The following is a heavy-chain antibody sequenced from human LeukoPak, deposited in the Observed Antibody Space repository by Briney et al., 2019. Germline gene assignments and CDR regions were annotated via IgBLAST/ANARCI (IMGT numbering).Heavy chain of an antibody. CDR3: GRDRSNSWYELEY. CDR1: GYIFSTSG. J-gene: IGHJ4*02. CDR2: ISVYNGNI. V-gene: IGHV1-18*01. Sequence: ASVKVSCKASGYIFSTSGISWVRQAPGQALEWMGWISVYNGNIKYAQNFQGGVTMTTNTSTSTAYMELRSLRSDDTAVYYCGRDRSNSWYELEYWGQGTLVTVSS. D-gene: IGHD6-13*01.